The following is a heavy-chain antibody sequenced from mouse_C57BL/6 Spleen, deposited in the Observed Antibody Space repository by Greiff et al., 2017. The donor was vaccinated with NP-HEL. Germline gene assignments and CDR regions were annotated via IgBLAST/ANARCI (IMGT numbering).Heavy chain of an antibody. Sequence: VHLVESGAELARPGASVKLSCKASGYTFTSYGISWVKQRTGQGLEWIGEIYPRSGNTYYNEKFKGKATLTADKSSSTAYMELRSLTSEDSAVYFWARALGLDGGYFDYWGQGTTLTVSS. CDR1: GYTFTSYG. D-gene: IGHD6-1*01. CDR2: IYPRSGNT. CDR3: ARALGLDGGYFDY. V-gene: IGHV1-81*01. J-gene: IGHJ2*01.